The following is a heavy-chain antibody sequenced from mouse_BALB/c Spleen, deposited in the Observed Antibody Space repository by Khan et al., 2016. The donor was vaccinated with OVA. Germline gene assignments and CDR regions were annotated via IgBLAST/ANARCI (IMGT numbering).Heavy chain of an antibody. V-gene: IGHV1-26*01. CDR2: INPNTGNT. J-gene: IGHJ3*01. CDR3: ARGYDFFAH. CDR1: GYSFTGYY. D-gene: IGHD2-14*01. Sequence: VQLQQSGPDLVKTGASVKISCKASGYSFTGYYMNWVKQSHGKSLECIGRINPNTGNTNYNQKFKAKAILTVDTSSSTAYMKLRSLTSEDSAVYYCARGYDFFAHWGQGTLVTVSA.